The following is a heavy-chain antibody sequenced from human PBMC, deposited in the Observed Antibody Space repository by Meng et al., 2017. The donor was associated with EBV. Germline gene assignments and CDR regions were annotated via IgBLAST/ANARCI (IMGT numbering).Heavy chain of an antibody. V-gene: IGHV1-46*01. CDR3: ARGTPGRSYSDY. Sequence: VQLVHAGAEVKKPGASVKVSCKASGYTFTSHWMHWVRQAPGQGLEWMGIINPSDGYTMYEQKFQGRVTVTADRPTATAYMVLRNLRSDDTAVYYCARGTPGRSYSDYWGPGTLVTVSS. D-gene: IGHD3-10*01. CDR1: GYTFTSHW. CDR2: INPSDGYT. J-gene: IGHJ4*02.